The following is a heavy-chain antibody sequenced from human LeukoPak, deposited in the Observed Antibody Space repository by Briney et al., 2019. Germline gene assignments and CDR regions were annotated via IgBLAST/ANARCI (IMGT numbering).Heavy chain of an antibody. CDR3: AKSPGYSSSWYNY. J-gene: IGHJ4*02. V-gene: IGHV3-33*06. Sequence: GRSLRLSCAASGFTFSSYGMHWVRQAPGKGLEWVAVIWYDGSNKYYADSVKGRFTISRDNSKNTLYLQMNSLRAEDTAVYYCAKSPGYSSSWYNYWGQGTLVTVSS. CDR1: GFTFSSYG. D-gene: IGHD6-13*01. CDR2: IWYDGSNK.